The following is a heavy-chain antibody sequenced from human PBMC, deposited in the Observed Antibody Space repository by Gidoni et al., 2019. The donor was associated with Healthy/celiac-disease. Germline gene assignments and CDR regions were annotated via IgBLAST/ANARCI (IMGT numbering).Heavy chain of an antibody. CDR3: ARDSIGSSYPYYYYYGMDV. CDR2: ISYDGSNK. D-gene: IGHD6-6*01. V-gene: IGHV3-30*03. CDR1: GFPFSSYG. J-gene: IGHJ6*02. Sequence: QVQLVESGGGVVQPGRSLRLSCAASGFPFSSYGMHWVRQAPGKGLEWVAVISYDGSNKYYADSVKGRFTIARDNSKNTLYLQMNSLRAEDTAVYYCARDSIGSSYPYYYYYGMDVWGQGTTVTVSS.